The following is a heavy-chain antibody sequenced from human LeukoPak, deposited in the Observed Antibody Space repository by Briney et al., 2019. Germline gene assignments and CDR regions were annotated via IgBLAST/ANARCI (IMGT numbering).Heavy chain of an antibody. CDR3: ARVRGITMIVVVISTIPVGYFDL. V-gene: IGHV4-31*03. J-gene: IGHJ2*01. CDR1: GGSISSGGYY. CDR2: IYYGGST. Sequence: SQTLSLTCTVSGGSISSGGYYWSWIRQHPGKGLEWIGYIYYGGSTYYNPSLKSRVTISVDTSKNQFSLKLSSVTAADTAVYYCARVRGITMIVVVISTIPVGYFDLWGRGTLVTVSS. D-gene: IGHD3-22*01.